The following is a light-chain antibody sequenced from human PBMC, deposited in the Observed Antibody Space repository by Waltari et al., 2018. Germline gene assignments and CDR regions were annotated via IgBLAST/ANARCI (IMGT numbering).Light chain of an antibody. V-gene: IGKV1-5*03. CDR1: QNIDTW. Sequence: DIQMTQSPSTLSASVGNRVPLPCRASQNIDTWLAWYQQKPGRAPKLLIYAASTLKSGVPLRFSGSGSGTEFTLTISSLQPDDFATYYCQQYNAYPWMFGQGTVVEIK. CDR2: AAS. CDR3: QQYNAYPWM. J-gene: IGKJ1*01.